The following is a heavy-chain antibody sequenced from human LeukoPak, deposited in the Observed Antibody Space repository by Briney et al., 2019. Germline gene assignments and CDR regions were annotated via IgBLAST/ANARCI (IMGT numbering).Heavy chain of an antibody. V-gene: IGHV3-21*01. J-gene: IGHJ4*02. Sequence: GGSLRLSCAASGFTFSSYSMNWVRQAPGKGLEWVTSISSSSSYIYYADSVKGRFTISRDNAKNSLYLQMNSLRAEDTAVYYCARDMGEEWLQAFDYWGRGTLVTVSS. D-gene: IGHD5-12*01. CDR3: ARDMGEEWLQAFDY. CDR1: GFTFSSYS. CDR2: ISSSSSYI.